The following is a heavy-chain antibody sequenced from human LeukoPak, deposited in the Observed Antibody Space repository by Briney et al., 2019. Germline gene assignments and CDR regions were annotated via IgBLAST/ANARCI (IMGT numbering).Heavy chain of an antibody. D-gene: IGHD3-10*01. J-gene: IGHJ6*03. Sequence: PSETLSLTCTVSGGSISSSSYYWGWIRQPPGKGLEWIGSIYYSGSTYYNPSLKSRVTISVDTSKNQFSLKLSSVTAADTAVYYCARVPLFGWAPYYYYYYMDVWGKGTTVTVSS. CDR3: ARVPLFGWAPYYYYYYMDV. CDR1: GGSISSSSYY. V-gene: IGHV4-39*07. CDR2: IYYSGST.